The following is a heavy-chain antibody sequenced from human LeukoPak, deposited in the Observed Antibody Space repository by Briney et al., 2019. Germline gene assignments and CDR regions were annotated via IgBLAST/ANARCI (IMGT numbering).Heavy chain of an antibody. V-gene: IGHV4-34*01. Sequence: SETLSLTCAVYGGSFSGYYWSWIRQPPGKGLEWIGEINHSGSTYYNPSLKSRVTISVDRSKNQFSLKLSSVTAADTAVYYCARDQRGYYGSGSYLHAFDIWGQGTMVTVSS. CDR1: GGSFSGYY. D-gene: IGHD3-10*01. CDR2: INHSGST. CDR3: ARDQRGYYGSGSYLHAFDI. J-gene: IGHJ3*02.